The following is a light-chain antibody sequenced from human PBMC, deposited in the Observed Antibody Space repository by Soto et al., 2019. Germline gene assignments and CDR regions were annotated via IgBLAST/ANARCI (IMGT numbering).Light chain of an antibody. Sequence: DIVLTQSPATLSLSPGERATLSCRASQSVSSYLAWYQQKPGQAPRLLIYDASNRATGIPARFSGSGSGTDFTLTISSLEPEDFAVYYCQQRSKWPPFTFGPGTKVDIK. CDR3: QQRSKWPPFT. J-gene: IGKJ3*01. CDR1: QSVSSY. CDR2: DAS. V-gene: IGKV3-11*01.